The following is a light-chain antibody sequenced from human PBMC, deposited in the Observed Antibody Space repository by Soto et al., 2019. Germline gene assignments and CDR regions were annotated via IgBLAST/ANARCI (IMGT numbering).Light chain of an antibody. J-gene: IGKJ3*01. CDR2: DVS. V-gene: IGKV1-13*02. CDR3: QQIGSYPFT. Sequence: AIQMTQSPSSLSASVGDRVTITCRASQVITNDLGWYQQKPGKAPKLLMYDVSSLERGVPSRFSGSGSGTEFTLTISSLQPEDFATYYCQQIGSYPFTFGPGTKVDIK. CDR1: QVITND.